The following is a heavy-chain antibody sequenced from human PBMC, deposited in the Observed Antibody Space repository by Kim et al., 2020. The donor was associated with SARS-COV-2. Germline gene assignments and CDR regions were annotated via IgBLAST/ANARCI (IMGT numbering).Heavy chain of an antibody. V-gene: IGHV4-39*01. CDR2: IYYSGST. CDR1: GGSISSSSYY. CDR3: ARHDRYYGMDV. Sequence: SETLSLTCTVSGGSISSSSYYWGWIRQPPGKGLEWIGSIYYSGSTYYNPSLKSRVTISVDTSKNQFSLKLSSVTAADTAVYYCARHDRYYGMDVWGQGTTVTVSS. J-gene: IGHJ6*02.